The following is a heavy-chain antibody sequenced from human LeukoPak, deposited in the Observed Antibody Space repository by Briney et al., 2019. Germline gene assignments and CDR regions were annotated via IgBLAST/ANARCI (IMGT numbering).Heavy chain of an antibody. Sequence: SVKVSCKASGGTFTSYAISWVRQAPGQGLEWMGGIIPIFETAKYAQKFQGRVTITADESTSTAYMELSSLRSEDTAVYYCARGAGPTLEWFFAYWGQGTLVTVSS. V-gene: IGHV1-69*13. CDR2: IIPIFETA. CDR3: ARGAGPTLEWFFAY. CDR1: GGTFTSYA. D-gene: IGHD3-3*01. J-gene: IGHJ4*02.